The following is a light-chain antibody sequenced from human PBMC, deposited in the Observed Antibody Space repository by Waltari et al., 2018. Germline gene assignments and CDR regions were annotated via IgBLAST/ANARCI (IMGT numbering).Light chain of an antibody. CDR3: QQYDGIVVT. CDR1: QSVSTIS. V-gene: IGKV3-20*01. CDR2: GTS. J-gene: IGKJ4*01. Sequence: EIVFMQSPGTLSLSPGERAPLSCRASQSVSTISLTWYQQKPGQAPRLLIYGTSSRATGIPDRFSGSGSGTDFTLTISRLQPEDFAIYYCQQYDGIVVTFGGGTKVEIK.